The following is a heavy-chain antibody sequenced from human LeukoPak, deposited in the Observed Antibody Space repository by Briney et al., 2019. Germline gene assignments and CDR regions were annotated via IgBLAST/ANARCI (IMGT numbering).Heavy chain of an antibody. J-gene: IGHJ3*02. D-gene: IGHD3-22*01. Sequence: SETLSLTCTVSSGSISTSNYYWGWVRQPPGKALEWIGNIFYSGSTYYSPSLKSRVTISLDTSRNQFSLKLNSVTAADTAVYYCAKSNGYGLIDIWGRGTMVTVSS. CDR1: SGSISTSNYY. CDR3: AKSNGYGLIDI. V-gene: IGHV4-39*07. CDR2: IFYSGST.